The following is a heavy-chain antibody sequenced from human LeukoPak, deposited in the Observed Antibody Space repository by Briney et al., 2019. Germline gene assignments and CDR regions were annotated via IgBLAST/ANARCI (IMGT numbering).Heavy chain of an antibody. V-gene: IGHV4-34*01. J-gene: IGHJ4*02. CDR3: ARVGGSGWFDY. CDR2: INHSGYT. Sequence: SETLSLTCAVYGGSFSGYYWSWIRQPPGKGLEWIGEINHSGYTNYNPSLKSRVTISVDTSKNQFSLKLSSVTAADTAVYYCARVGGSGWFDYWGQGTLVTVSS. CDR1: GGSFSGYY. D-gene: IGHD6-19*01.